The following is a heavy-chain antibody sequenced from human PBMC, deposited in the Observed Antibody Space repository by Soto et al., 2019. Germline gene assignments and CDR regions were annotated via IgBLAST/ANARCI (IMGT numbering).Heavy chain of an antibody. J-gene: IGHJ2*01. Sequence: QVQLVQSGAEVKKPGASVKVSCKASGYTLNNYGISWVRQAPGQGLEWTGWISGYNGNTNYAQKRQDRVTMTTDTCTSTAYMELRSLRSDDTAVYYCARTSILGWYFDLWGRGTLVTVSS. CDR1: GYTLNNYG. V-gene: IGHV1-18*01. CDR3: ARTSILGWYFDL. CDR2: ISGYNGNT. D-gene: IGHD2-2*01.